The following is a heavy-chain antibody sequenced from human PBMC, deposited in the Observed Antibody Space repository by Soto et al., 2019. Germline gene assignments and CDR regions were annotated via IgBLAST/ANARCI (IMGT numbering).Heavy chain of an antibody. J-gene: IGHJ5*02. D-gene: IGHD2-15*01. Sequence: EVQLVESGGGLVQPGGSLRLSCAASGFTFSSYEMNWVRQAPGKGLEWVSYISSSGSTIYYADSVKGRFTISRDNAKNSLYLQMNSLRAEDTAVYYCARGGDIVVVVAATPHWFDPWGQGTLVTVSS. CDR1: GFTFSSYE. CDR3: ARGGDIVVVVAATPHWFDP. V-gene: IGHV3-48*03. CDR2: ISSSGSTI.